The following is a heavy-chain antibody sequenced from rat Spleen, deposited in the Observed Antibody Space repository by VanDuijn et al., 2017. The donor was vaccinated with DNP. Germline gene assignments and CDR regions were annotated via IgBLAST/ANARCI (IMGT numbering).Heavy chain of an antibody. D-gene: IGHD1-2*01. CDR1: GFTFSNYD. J-gene: IGHJ1*01. CDR3: ARHGRDSSYIYVDWYFDF. V-gene: IGHV5-25*01. CDR2: ISPSGGST. Sequence: EVQLVESGGGLVQPGRSLKLSCAASGFTFSNYDMAWVRQAPTKGLEWVASISPSGGSTYYRDSVKGRFTVSRDNAKSSLYLQMDSLRSEDTATYYCARHGRDSSYIYVDWYFDFWGPGTMVTVSS.